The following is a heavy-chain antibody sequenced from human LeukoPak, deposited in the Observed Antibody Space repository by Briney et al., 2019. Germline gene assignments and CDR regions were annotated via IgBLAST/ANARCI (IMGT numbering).Heavy chain of an antibody. D-gene: IGHD6-13*01. CDR3: ARAPKGIAYAFDI. CDR2: IKQDGSEK. V-gene: IGHV3-7*01. J-gene: IGHJ3*02. CDR1: GFTFSSYW. Sequence: GGSLRLSCAASGFTFSSYWMSWVRQAPGKGLEWVANIKQDGSEKYYVDSVKGRFTISRDNAKNSLYLQMNSLRAEDTAVYYCARAPKGIAYAFDIWGQGTMVTVSS.